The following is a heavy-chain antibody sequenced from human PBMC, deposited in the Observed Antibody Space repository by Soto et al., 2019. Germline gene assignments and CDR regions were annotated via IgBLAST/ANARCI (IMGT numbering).Heavy chain of an antibody. Sequence: ASVKVSCKASGYTFTSYGISWVRQAPGQGLEWMGWISAYNGNTNYAQKLQGRVTMTTDTSTSTAYMELRSLRSDDTAVYYCATVSTFTNGGCYNSNYYYGIDGWGQETTVTVSS. V-gene: IGHV1-18*04. CDR2: ISAYNGNT. J-gene: IGHJ6*02. CDR3: ATVSTFTNGGCYNSNYYYGIDG. D-gene: IGHD2-8*01. CDR1: GYTFTSYG.